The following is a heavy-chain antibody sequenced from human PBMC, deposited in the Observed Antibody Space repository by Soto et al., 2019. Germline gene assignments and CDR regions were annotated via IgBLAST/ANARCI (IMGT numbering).Heavy chain of an antibody. J-gene: IGHJ5*02. V-gene: IGHV4-59*01. CDR3: ARYGGSAGWFDP. D-gene: IGHD2-15*01. CDR1: GGSISSYY. Sequence: SETLSLTCTVSGGSISSYYWSWIRQPPGKGLEWIGYIYYSGSTNYNPSLKSRVTISVDTSKNQFSLKLSSVTAADTAVYYCARYGGSAGWFDPWGQGTLVTVSS. CDR2: IYYSGST.